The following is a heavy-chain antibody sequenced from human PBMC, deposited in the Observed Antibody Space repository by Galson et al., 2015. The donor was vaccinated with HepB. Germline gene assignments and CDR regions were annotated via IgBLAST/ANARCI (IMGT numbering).Heavy chain of an antibody. J-gene: IGHJ3*02. CDR3: AHRPYYYDSSGYPAVGAFDI. D-gene: IGHD3-22*01. CDR2: IYWDDDK. Sequence: ALVKPTQTLTLTCTFSGFSLSTSGVGVGWIRQPPGKALEWLALIYWDDDKRYSPSLKSRLTITKDTSKNQVVLTMTNMDPVDTATYYCAHRPYYYDSSGYPAVGAFDIWGQGTMVTVSS. CDR1: GFSLSTSGVG. V-gene: IGHV2-5*02.